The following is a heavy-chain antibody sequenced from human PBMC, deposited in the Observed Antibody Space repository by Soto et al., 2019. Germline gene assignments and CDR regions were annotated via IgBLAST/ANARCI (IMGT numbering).Heavy chain of an antibody. J-gene: IGHJ5*02. CDR1: GASINSLDSY. CDR2: IYHTGAT. Sequence: QVQLQESGPGLVKPSQTLSLTCTVSGASINSLDSYWTWIRQPPGKGLEWIGHIYHTGATYYNPSLEGRVFQSVDTSNNQFSSELVSVTDADPAVFSCSSGAVVSLVRGGMGGNWFDPWGQGALVTVSS. V-gene: IGHV4-30-4*01. CDR3: SSGAVVSLVRGGMGGNWFDP. D-gene: IGHD3-10*01.